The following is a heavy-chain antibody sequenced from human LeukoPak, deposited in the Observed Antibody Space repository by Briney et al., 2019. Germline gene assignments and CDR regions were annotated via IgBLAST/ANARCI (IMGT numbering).Heavy chain of an antibody. CDR2: ISGSGSST. D-gene: IGHD3-22*01. V-gene: IGHV3-23*01. Sequence: GGSLRLSCAASGFTFRVYAMTWVRQVPGKGLEWVSGISGSGSSTYSADSVKGRFTISRDNSNNTLYLQMNSLRAEDTALYYCAKAKITLIVVANPNSGALDIWAKGQWSPSL. CDR3: AKAKITLIVVANPNSGALDI. J-gene: IGHJ3*02. CDR1: GFTFRVYA.